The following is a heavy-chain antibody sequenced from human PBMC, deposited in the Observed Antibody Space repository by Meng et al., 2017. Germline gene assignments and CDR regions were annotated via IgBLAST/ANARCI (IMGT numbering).Heavy chain of an antibody. CDR3: ARSRGWEILTATRGAFDI. D-gene: IGHD3-9*01. CDR2: IYHSGST. J-gene: IGHJ3*02. V-gene: IGHV4-38-2*01. Sequence: SETLSLTCAVSGYSISSGYYCGWIRQPPGKGLEWIGSIYHSGSTYYNPFLKSRVTISVDTSKNQFSLKLSSVTAADTAVYHCARSRGWEILTATRGAFDIWGKGTMVTVSS. CDR1: GYSISSGYY.